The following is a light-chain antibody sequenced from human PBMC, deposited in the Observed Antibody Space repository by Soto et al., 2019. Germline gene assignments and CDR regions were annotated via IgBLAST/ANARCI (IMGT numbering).Light chain of an antibody. CDR2: EVS. V-gene: IGLV2-14*01. CDR3: CSYTSSSTVV. CDR1: SSDVGGYNY. J-gene: IGLJ2*01. Sequence: QSALTQPASVSGSPGQSITISCTGTSSDVGGYNYVSWYQQHPGKAPKLMIYEVSDRPSGVSNRFSGSKSANTASLTISGLQAEDEADYYCCSYTSSSTVVFGGGTKLTVL.